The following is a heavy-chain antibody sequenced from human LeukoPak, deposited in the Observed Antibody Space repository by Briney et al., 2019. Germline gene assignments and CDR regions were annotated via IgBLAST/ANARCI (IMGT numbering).Heavy chain of an antibody. D-gene: IGHD6-13*01. Sequence: GGSLRLSCAASGFTFSSYAMGWVRQAPGKGLEWVSAISGSGGSTYYADSVKGRFTISRDNSKNTLYLQMNSLRAEDTAVYYCAKGEYSSSWGNSNYYYYGMDVWGQGTTVTVSS. CDR1: GFTFSSYA. J-gene: IGHJ6*02. CDR2: ISGSGGST. V-gene: IGHV3-23*01. CDR3: AKGEYSSSWGNSNYYYYGMDV.